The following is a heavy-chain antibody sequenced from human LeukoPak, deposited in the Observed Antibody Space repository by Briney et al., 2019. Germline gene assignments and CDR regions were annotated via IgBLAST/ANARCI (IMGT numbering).Heavy chain of an antibody. J-gene: IGHJ4*02. V-gene: IGHV3-23*01. D-gene: IGHD4-17*01. CDR1: GFTFSSYA. Sequence: PGGSLRLSCAASGFTFSSYAMSWVRQAPGKGLEWVSAISGGGGSTYYADSVKGRFTISRDNSKNTLYLQMNSLRAEDTAVYYCAKGIAMTTVTTWFDYWGQGTLVTVSS. CDR3: AKGIAMTTVTTWFDY. CDR2: ISGGGGST.